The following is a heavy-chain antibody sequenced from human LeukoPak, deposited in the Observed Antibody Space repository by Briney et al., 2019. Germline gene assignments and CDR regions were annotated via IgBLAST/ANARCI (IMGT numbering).Heavy chain of an antibody. V-gene: IGHV4-59*08. CDR3: ARHSPHEAFFDY. CDR1: GASISSYY. J-gene: IGHJ4*02. CDR2: IHYSGST. Sequence: SETLSLTCTVSGASISSYYWCWIRQPPGKGLEYIGYIHYSGSTNYNPSLKSRVTISVDTSKNQLSLKLSSVTAADTAVYHCARHSPHEAFFDYWGLGTLVTVSS.